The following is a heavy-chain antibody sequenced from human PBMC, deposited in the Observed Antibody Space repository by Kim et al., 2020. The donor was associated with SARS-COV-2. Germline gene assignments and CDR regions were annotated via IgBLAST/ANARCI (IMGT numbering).Heavy chain of an antibody. CDR3: ARVSRSYGLDY. J-gene: IGHJ4*02. V-gene: IGHV3-33*05. CDR2: ISYDGSNK. CDR1: GFTFSSYG. Sequence: GGSLRLSCAASGFTFSSYGMHWVRQAPGKGLEWVAVISYDGSNKYYADSVKGRFTISRDNSKNTLYLQMNSLRAEDTAVYYCARVSRSYGLDYWSQGTLV. D-gene: IGHD4-17*01.